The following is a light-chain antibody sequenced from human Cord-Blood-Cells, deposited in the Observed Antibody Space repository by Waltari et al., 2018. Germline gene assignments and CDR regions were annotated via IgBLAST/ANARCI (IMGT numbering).Light chain of an antibody. CDR1: QSISSY. J-gene: IGKJ1*01. CDR3: QQSYSTPQT. V-gene: IGKV1-39*01. Sequence: DIQMTLPPSYLAASVGDRVTLTCRASQSISSYLNWYQQKPGKAPKLLIYAASSLQSGVPSRFSGSGSGTDFTLTISSLQPEDFATYYCQQSYSTPQTFGQGTKVEIK. CDR2: AAS.